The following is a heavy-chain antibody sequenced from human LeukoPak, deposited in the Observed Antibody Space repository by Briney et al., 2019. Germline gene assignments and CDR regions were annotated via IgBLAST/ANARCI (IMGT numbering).Heavy chain of an antibody. CDR2: IYYSGST. Sequence: SETLSLTCTVSGGSISSSSYYWGWIRQPPGKGLEWIGSIYYSGSTYYNPSLKSRVTISVDTSKNQFSLKLSSVTAADTAVYYCARGDYDSSGYYYFDYRGQGTLVTVSS. J-gene: IGHJ4*02. CDR1: GGSISSSSYY. D-gene: IGHD3-22*01. CDR3: ARGDYDSSGYYYFDY. V-gene: IGHV4-39*07.